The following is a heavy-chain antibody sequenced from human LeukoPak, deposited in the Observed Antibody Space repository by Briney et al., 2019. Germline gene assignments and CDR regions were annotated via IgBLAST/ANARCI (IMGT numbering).Heavy chain of an antibody. CDR1: GYTFTGYY. D-gene: IGHD3-22*01. CDR2: INPSSGGT. CDR3: ARDDNSGYYSGP. J-gene: IGHJ5*02. V-gene: IGHV1-2*06. Sequence: ASVKVSCKASGYTFTGYYMHWVRQAPGQGLEWMGRINPSSGGTNYAQKFRGRVTMTRDTSISTAYMELSRLRSDDTAVYYCARDDNSGYYSGPWGQGTLVTVSS.